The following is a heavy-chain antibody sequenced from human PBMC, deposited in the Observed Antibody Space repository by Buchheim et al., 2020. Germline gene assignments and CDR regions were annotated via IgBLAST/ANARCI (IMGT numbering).Heavy chain of an antibody. D-gene: IGHD2-2*01. CDR2: IIPILGIA. CDR1: GGTFSSYA. CDR3: ARIRYCSSTSCYRGMDV. J-gene: IGHJ6*02. Sequence: QVQLVQSGAEVKKPGSSVKVSCKASGGTFSSYAISWVRQAPGQGLEWMGRIIPILGIANYAQKFQGRVTITADKSPSTAYMELSSLRSEDTAVYYCARIRYCSSTSCYRGMDVWGQGTT. V-gene: IGHV1-69*04.